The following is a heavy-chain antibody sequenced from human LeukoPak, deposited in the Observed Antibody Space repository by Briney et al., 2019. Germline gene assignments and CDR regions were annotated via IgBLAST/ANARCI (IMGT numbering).Heavy chain of an antibody. CDR1: GGSISSSSYY. Sequence: SETLSLTCTVSGGSISSSSYYWGWIRQPPGKGLEWIGSIYYSGSTYYNPSLKSRVTISVDTSKNQFSLKLSSVTAADTAVYYCARGEWFDPWGQGTLVTVSS. CDR3: ARGEWFDP. D-gene: IGHD3-10*01. V-gene: IGHV4-39*01. J-gene: IGHJ5*02. CDR2: IYYSGST.